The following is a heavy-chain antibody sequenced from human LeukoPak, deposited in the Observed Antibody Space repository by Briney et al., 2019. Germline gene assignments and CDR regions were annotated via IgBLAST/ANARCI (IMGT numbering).Heavy chain of an antibody. CDR1: GFTHIRYW. CDR3: ARADASIAARLSRSSIFNYYCYMDV. V-gene: IGHV3-7*01. D-gene: IGHD6-6*01. CDR2: KKQYGSEK. J-gene: IGHJ6*03. Sequence: PGGPLRLSCAASGFTHIRYWMSWLREAPGKGLEWVTNKKQYGSEKYYVDSVKGRFPISRDNAKNSLYLQMNSLRAEDTAVYYCARADASIAARLSRSSIFNYYCYMDVWGKGTTVTVSS.